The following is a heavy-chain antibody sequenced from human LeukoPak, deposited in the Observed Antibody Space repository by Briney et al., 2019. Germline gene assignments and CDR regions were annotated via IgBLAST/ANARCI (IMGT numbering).Heavy chain of an antibody. CDR1: GGSISSGAYY. CDR3: ARSASSGYYLRQRGYFDL. J-gene: IGHJ2*01. D-gene: IGHD3-22*01. Sequence: PSETLSLTCTVSGGSISSGAYYWGWIRQHPGKGLEWIGYIYYSGSTYYTPSLKSRVTISVDTSKNQFSLKLSSVTAADTAVYYCARSASSGYYLRQRGYFDLWGRGTLVTVSS. V-gene: IGHV4-31*03. CDR2: IYYSGST.